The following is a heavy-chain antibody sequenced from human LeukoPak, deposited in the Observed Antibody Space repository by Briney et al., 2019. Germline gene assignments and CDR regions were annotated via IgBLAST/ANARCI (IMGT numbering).Heavy chain of an antibody. D-gene: IGHD4-17*01. CDR2: ISWNSGSI. CDR3: AKDIEATVVTNPYYFDY. V-gene: IGHV3-9*01. Sequence: GRSLRLSCAASGFTFDGYAMHRVRQAPGKGLEWVSGISWNSGSIGYADSVKGRFTISRDNAKNSLYLQMNSLRAEDTALYYCAKDIEATVVTNPYYFDYWGQGTLVTVSS. CDR1: GFTFDGYA. J-gene: IGHJ4*02.